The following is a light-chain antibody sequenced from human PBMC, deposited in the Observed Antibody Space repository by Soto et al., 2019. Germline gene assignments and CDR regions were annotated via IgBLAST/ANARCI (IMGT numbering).Light chain of an antibody. CDR3: MSYAGGNRFV. J-gene: IGLJ1*01. CDR2: QVT. CDR1: INDVGGYNY. Sequence: SVLPQPPSASGSPGQSVTISCAGTINDVGGYNYVSWYQQHPGKVPQLMIYQVTKRPSGVPDRFSASKSDTTASLTTSGLQAEDEGDYYCMSYAGGNRFVFGTGTKVTVL. V-gene: IGLV2-8*01.